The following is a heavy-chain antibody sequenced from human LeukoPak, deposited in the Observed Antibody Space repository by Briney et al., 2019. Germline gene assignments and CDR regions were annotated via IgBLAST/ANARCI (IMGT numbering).Heavy chain of an antibody. J-gene: IGHJ4*02. V-gene: IGHV3-23*01. CDR1: GFTFSSYA. CDR3: AKRFFDGDYHNPSDY. CDR2: ISGSGGST. D-gene: IGHD4-17*01. Sequence: GGSLRLSCAASGFTFSSYAMSWVRQAPGKGMGWVSAISGSGGSTYYADSVKGRFTISRDNSKNTLYLQMNSLRAEDTAVYYCAKRFFDGDYHNPSDYWGQGTLVTVSS.